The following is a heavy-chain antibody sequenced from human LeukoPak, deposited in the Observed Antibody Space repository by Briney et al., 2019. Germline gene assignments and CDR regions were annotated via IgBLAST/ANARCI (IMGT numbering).Heavy chain of an antibody. CDR1: GGSISSYY. V-gene: IGHV4-59*01. CDR2: IYYSGST. D-gene: IGHD3-10*01. J-gene: IGHJ3*02. Sequence: SETLSLTCTVSGGSISSYYWSWIRQPPGKGLEWIGYIYYSGSTNYNPSLKSRVTISVDTSKNQFSLKLSSVTAADTAVYYCARRGWGSGSLNAFDIWGQGTMVTVSS. CDR3: ARRGWGSGSLNAFDI.